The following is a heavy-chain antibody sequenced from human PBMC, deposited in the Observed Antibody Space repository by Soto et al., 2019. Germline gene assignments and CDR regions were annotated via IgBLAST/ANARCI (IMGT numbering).Heavy chain of an antibody. CDR2: TRNKANSYTT. D-gene: IGHD3-10*01. J-gene: IGHJ4*02. CDR3: ARTFYASGSYSLDY. V-gene: IGHV3-72*01. Sequence: EVQLVESGGGLVQPGGSLRLSCVASGFTFSDHYMDWVRQAPGKGLEWVGRTRNKANSYTTEYAASVRGRFTISRDDSKNSLYLQMNSLKTEVTAVYYCARTFYASGSYSLDYWGQGTLVTVSS. CDR1: GFTFSDHY.